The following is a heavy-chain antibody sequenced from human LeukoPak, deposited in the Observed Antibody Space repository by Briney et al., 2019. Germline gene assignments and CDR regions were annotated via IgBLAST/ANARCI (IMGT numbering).Heavy chain of an antibody. V-gene: IGHV4-61*01. J-gene: IGHJ4*02. CDR1: GGSVSSGSYY. CDR3: ARGGGGSYYAY. D-gene: IGHD1-26*01. CDR2: IYNSGTT. Sequence: KPSETLSLTCNVSGGSVSSGSYYWSWIRQPPGKGLEWIGYIYNSGTTNYNPSLKSRVTISVDSSKNQFSLKLTSVTAADTAVYYCARGGGGSYYAYWGQGTLVTVSS.